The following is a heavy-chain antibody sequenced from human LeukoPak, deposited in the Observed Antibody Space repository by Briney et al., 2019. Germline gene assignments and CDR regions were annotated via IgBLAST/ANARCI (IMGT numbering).Heavy chain of an antibody. Sequence: PGGSLRLSCAASGFSLSSYYTYWVRHAPAEGLEWVSFIYSGSSTYYADSAKGTFTFARDNSKTTLYLQINCLRAEDTAVYYCARGSGWDFDYWGQGTLVTVSS. J-gene: IGHJ4*02. D-gene: IGHD6-19*01. CDR3: ARGSGWDFDY. CDR2: IYSGSST. V-gene: IGHV3-66*01. CDR1: GFSLSSYY.